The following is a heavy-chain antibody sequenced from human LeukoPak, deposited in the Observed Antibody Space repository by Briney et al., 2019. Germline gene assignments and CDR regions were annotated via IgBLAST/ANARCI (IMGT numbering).Heavy chain of an antibody. V-gene: IGHV3-48*04. CDR1: GFTFSSYS. CDR3: ARDLCSGGSCYPSPDFDY. J-gene: IGHJ4*02. CDR2: ISSSGSTI. Sequence: GGSLRLSCSASGFTFSSYSMNWVRQAPGKGLEWVSFISSSGSTIYYADSVKGRFTISRDNAKNSLYLQMNSLRAEDTAVYYCARDLCSGGSCYPSPDFDYWGQGTLVTVSS. D-gene: IGHD2-15*01.